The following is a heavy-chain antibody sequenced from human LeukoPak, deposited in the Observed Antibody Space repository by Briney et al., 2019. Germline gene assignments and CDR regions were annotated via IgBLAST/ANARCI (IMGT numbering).Heavy chain of an antibody. V-gene: IGHV3-9*01. D-gene: IGHD3-10*01. Sequence: GGSLSLSCAASGFTFDDYAMHWVRHAPGKGLEWVSGISWNSGSIGYADSVKGRFTISRDNAKSSLYLQMNSLRAEDTALYYCAKDRTYYYGSGSYTHFDYWGQGTLVTVSS. J-gene: IGHJ4*02. CDR3: AKDRTYYYGSGSYTHFDY. CDR2: ISWNSGSI. CDR1: GFTFDDYA.